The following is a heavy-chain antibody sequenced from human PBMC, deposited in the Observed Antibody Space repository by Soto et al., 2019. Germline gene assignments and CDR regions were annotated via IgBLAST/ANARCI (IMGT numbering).Heavy chain of an antibody. V-gene: IGHV5-51*01. J-gene: IGHJ4*02. CDR1: GYSFTNYW. Sequence: PGESLTISCKASGYSFTNYWIGWVRQMPGKGLEWMGIIYPGDSDTRYSPSFQGQVTISADKSINTAYLQWSSLKASDTAMYYCVRHRAIAARVFDYWGQGTLVTVSS. CDR2: IYPGDSDT. CDR3: VRHRAIAARVFDY. D-gene: IGHD6-6*01.